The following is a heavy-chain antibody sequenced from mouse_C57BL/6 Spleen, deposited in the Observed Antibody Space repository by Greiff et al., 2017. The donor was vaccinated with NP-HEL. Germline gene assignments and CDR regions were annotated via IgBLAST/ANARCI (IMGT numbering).Heavy chain of an antibody. V-gene: IGHV1-64*01. Sequence: QVQLQQPGAELVKPGASVKLSCKASGYTFTSYWMHWVKQRPGQGLEWIGMIHPNSGSTNYNEKFKSKATLTVDKSSSTAYMQLSSLTSEDSAVYYCAGSTTVVPYYFDYWGQGTTLTVSS. D-gene: IGHD1-1*01. CDR3: AGSTTVVPYYFDY. CDR1: GYTFTSYW. J-gene: IGHJ2*01. CDR2: IHPNSGST.